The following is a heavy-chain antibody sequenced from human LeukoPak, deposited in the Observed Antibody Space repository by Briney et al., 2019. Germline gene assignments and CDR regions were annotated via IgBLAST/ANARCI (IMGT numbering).Heavy chain of an antibody. CDR2: IYSSDGA. V-gene: IGHV3-66*01. CDR1: GFTFSNYA. J-gene: IGHJ4*02. Sequence: GGSLRLSCAASGFTFSNYAMSWVRQAPGKGLEWVSLIYSSDGAYYADSVKGRFTISRDNSKNTLYLQMNSLRAEDTAVYYCARDADSWGQGTLVTVSS. CDR3: ARDADS.